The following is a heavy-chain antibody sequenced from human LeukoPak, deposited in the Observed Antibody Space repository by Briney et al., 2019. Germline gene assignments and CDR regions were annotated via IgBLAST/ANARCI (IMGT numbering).Heavy chain of an antibody. CDR2: IYPGDSDT. CDR1: EDSFTNYW. J-gene: IGHJ4*02. Sequence: PGESLKISCKGSEDSFTNYWIGWVRQMPGKGLECMGIIYPGDSDTRYSPSFQGQVTISADKSISTAYLQWSSLKASDTAMYYCARRRDLYSGSYYPFDYWGQGTLVTVSS. CDR3: ARRRDLYSGSYYPFDY. D-gene: IGHD1-26*01. V-gene: IGHV5-51*01.